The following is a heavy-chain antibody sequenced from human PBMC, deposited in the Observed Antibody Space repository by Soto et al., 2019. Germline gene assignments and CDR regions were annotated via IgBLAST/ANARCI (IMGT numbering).Heavy chain of an antibody. CDR2: IYTSGST. D-gene: IGHD3-10*01. CDR1: GGSISSYY. V-gene: IGHV4-4*07. Sequence: SSETLSLTCTVSGGSISSYYWSWIRQPSGKGLEWIGRIYTSGSTNYNPSLKSRVTMSVDTSKNQFSLKLSSVTAADTAVYYCARDLKFGQAGYWGQGSQVTVSS. CDR3: ARDLKFGQAGY. J-gene: IGHJ4*02.